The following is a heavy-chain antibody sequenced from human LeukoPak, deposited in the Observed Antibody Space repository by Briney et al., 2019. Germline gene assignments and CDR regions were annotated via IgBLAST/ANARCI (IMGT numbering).Heavy chain of an antibody. CDR3: ARQKLDYYDSSGYYASDFDY. V-gene: IGHV4-38-2*01. Sequence: SETLSLTCAVSGYSISSGYYWGWIRQPPGKELEWIGSIYHSGSTYYNPSLKSRVTISVDTSKNQFSLKLSSVTAADTAVYYCARQKLDYYDSSGYYASDFDYWGQGTLVTVSS. D-gene: IGHD3-22*01. J-gene: IGHJ4*02. CDR1: GYSISSGYY. CDR2: IYHSGST.